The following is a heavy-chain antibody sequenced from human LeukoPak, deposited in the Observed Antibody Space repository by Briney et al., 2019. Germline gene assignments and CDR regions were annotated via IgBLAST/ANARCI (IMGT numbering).Heavy chain of an antibody. CDR1: GGSISSYY. J-gene: IGHJ4*02. Sequence: SETLSLTCTVSGGSISSYYWSWIRQPAGKGLEWIGRIYTSGSTNHNPSLKSRVTISVDTSKNQFSLKLSSVTAADTAVYYCARDGSSTYYFDYWGQGTLVTVSS. CDR2: IYTSGST. CDR3: ARDGSSTYYFDY. V-gene: IGHV4-4*07. D-gene: IGHD6-13*01.